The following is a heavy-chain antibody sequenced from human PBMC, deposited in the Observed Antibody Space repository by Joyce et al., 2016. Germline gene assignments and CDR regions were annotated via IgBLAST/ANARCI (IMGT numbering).Heavy chain of an antibody. V-gene: IGHV4-34*02. CDR3: AGFHGYARLFDT. CDR2: INHGGST. D-gene: IGHD2-2*01. CDR1: GGSFSTHY. J-gene: IGHJ5*02. Sequence: QVQLQQWGAGLLKPSETLSLTCAVYGGSFSTHYWGWVRQPPGQGLEWIGEINHGGSTNYNASLRSRVTISVDTSKNQFSLRMNSVTAADTAVYYCAGFHGYARLFDTWGRGTLVTVSS.